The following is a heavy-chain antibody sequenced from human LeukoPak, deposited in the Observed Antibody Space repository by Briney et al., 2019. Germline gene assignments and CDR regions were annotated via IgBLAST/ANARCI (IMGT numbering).Heavy chain of an antibody. V-gene: IGHV3-66*04. CDR2: IYSGGST. CDR1: GFTVSSNY. J-gene: IGHJ1*01. CDR3: ARPWELPLVQH. D-gene: IGHD1-26*01. Sequence: GGSLRLSCAASGFTVSSNYMSWVRQAPGKGLEWVSVIYSGGSTYYADSVKSRFTISRDNSKNTLYLQMNSLRAEDTAVYYCARPWELPLVQHWGQGTLVTVSS.